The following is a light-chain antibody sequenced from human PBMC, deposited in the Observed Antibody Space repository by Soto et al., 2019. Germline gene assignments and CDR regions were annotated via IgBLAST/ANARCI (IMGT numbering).Light chain of an antibody. CDR1: SSDVGGYNY. Sequence: QSVLTQPPSASXSPGQSVTISCTGTSSDVGGYNYVSWYQQHPGKAPKLMVYDVSKRPSGVPDRFSGSKSGNTASLTVSGLQAEDEADYYCSSYAGNNSPYVFGTGTKVTVL. J-gene: IGLJ1*01. V-gene: IGLV2-8*01. CDR2: DVS. CDR3: SSYAGNNSPYV.